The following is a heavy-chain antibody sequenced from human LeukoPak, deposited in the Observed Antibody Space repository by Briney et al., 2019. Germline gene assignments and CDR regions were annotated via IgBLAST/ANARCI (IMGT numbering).Heavy chain of an antibody. CDR2: ISSNGGST. D-gene: IGHD1-14*01. J-gene: IGHJ4*02. CDR1: GFTFSSYA. V-gene: IGHV3-64*01. CDR3: ARSDSGSGDY. Sequence: GGSLRLSCAASGFTFSSYAMHWVRQAPGKGLEYVSAISSNGGSTYYANSVKGRFTISRDNSKNTLYLQMGSLRAEDMAVYYCARSDSGSGDYWGQGTLVTVSS.